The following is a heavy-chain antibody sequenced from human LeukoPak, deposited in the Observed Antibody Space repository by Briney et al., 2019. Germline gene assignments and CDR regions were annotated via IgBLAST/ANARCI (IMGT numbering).Heavy chain of an antibody. Sequence: GASVKVSCKASGYTFTGYYMHGVRQAPGQGREWMGWINPNSGGTNYAQKSQGRFTITRTTPISTASLEVGRLRSEDPPVYYCASPIVVVRAAIYTYGQGSFDDCGQGTLVTVSS. V-gene: IGHV1-2*02. CDR3: ASPIVVVRAAIYTYGQGSFDD. CDR2: INPNSGGT. CDR1: GYTFTGYY. D-gene: IGHD2-2*02. J-gene: IGHJ4*01.